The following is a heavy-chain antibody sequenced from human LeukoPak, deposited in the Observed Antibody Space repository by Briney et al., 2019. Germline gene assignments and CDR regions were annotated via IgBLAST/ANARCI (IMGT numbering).Heavy chain of an antibody. CDR3: ARVTRSGSYHYYYGMDV. CDR2: IYYSGSA. J-gene: IGHJ6*02. CDR1: GGSISRYY. V-gene: IGHV4-59*01. D-gene: IGHD1-26*01. Sequence: SETLSLTCTVSGGSISRYYWSWIRQPPGKGLEWIGYIYYSGSANYNPSLKSRVTISVDTSKNQFSLKLSSVTAADTAVYYCARVTRSGSYHYYYGMDVWGQGTTVTVSS.